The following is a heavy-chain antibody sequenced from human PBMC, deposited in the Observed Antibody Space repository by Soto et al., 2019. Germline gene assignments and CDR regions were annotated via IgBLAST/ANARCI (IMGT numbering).Heavy chain of an antibody. J-gene: IGHJ6*03. D-gene: IGHD3-10*01. CDR1: GFTFSSYG. CDR3: AREAGYYYYYMDV. CDR2: IWYDGSNK. V-gene: IGHV3-33*01. Sequence: PGGSLRLSCAASGFTFSSYGMHWVRQAPGKGLEWVAVIWYDGSNKYYADSVKGRFTISRDNSKNTLYLQMNSLRAEDTAVYYCAREAGYYYYYMDVWGKGPTVTVSS.